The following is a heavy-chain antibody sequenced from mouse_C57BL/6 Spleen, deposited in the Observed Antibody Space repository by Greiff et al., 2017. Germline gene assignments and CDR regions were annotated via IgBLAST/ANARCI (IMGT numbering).Heavy chain of an antibody. J-gene: IGHJ3*01. V-gene: IGHV1-55*01. CDR3: ARERGFYDYAATWFAY. D-gene: IGHD2-4*01. CDR2: IYPGSGST. CDR1: GYTFTSYW. Sequence: VQLQQPGAELVKPGASVKMSCKASGYTFTSYWITWVKQRPGQGLEWIGDIYPGSGSTNYNEKFKSKATLTVDTSSSTAYMQLSSLTSEDSAVYYCARERGFYDYAATWFAYWGQGTLVTVSA.